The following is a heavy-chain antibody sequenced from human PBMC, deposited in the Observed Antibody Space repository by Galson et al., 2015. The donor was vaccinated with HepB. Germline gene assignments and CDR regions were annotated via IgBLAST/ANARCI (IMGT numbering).Heavy chain of an antibody. V-gene: IGHV3-48*01. CDR1: GFTFSSYS. D-gene: IGHD3-3*01. Sequence: SLRLSCAASGFTFSSYSMNWVRQAPGKGLEWVSYISSSSSTIYYADSVKGRFTISRDNAKNSLYLQMNSLRAEDTAVYYCARWPGPSPNLYDFWSGYYTGSYYYYGMDVWGQGTTVTVSS. J-gene: IGHJ6*02. CDR2: ISSSSSTI. CDR3: ARWPGPSPNLYDFWSGYYTGSYYYYGMDV.